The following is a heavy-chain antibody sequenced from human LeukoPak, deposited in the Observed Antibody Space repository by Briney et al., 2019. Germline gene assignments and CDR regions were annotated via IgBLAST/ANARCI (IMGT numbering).Heavy chain of an antibody. CDR2: ISGSGEST. CDR3: TTYLRFQMDV. Sequence: GGSLRLSCAASGFTFSSYAMSWVRQAPGKGLEWVSGISGSGESTYCADSVRGRFTISRDNSKNTLYLQMNSLRAEDTAVYYCTTYLRFQMDVWGKGTTVTVSS. V-gene: IGHV3-23*01. J-gene: IGHJ6*04. CDR1: GFTFSSYA. D-gene: IGHD5-12*01.